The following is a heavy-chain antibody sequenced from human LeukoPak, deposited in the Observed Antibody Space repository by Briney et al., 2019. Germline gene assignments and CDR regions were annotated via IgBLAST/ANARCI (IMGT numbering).Heavy chain of an antibody. Sequence: GGSLRLSCVASGFTFSSYAMTWVRQAPGKGLEWVSGISGSGGNTYYADSVKGRFTISRDNSKSTLHVQMNSLRVEDTAIYYCATGPTVVDYWGQGTLVTVSS. J-gene: IGHJ4*02. CDR1: GFTFSSYA. D-gene: IGHD4-23*01. CDR3: ATGPTVVDY. CDR2: ISGSGGNT. V-gene: IGHV3-23*01.